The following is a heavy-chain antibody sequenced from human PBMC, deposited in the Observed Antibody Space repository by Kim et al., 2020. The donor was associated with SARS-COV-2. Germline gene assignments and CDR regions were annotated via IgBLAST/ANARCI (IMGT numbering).Heavy chain of an antibody. CDR2: ISWNSGSI. D-gene: IGHD3-9*01. Sequence: GGPLRLSCAASGFTFDDYAMHWVRQAPGKGLEWVSGISWNSGSIGYADSVKGRFTISRDNAKNSLYLQMNSLRAEDTALYYCAKDSHYDILTGYCDPWGQGTLVTVSS. CDR3: AKDSHYDILTGYCDP. V-gene: IGHV3-9*01. CDR1: GFTFDDYA. J-gene: IGHJ5*02.